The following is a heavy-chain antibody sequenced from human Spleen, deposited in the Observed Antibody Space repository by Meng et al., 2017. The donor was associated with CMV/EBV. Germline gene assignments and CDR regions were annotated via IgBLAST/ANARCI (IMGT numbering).Heavy chain of an antibody. CDR3: TRAPRTPRGFDP. CDR1: GFTFHNAL. J-gene: IGHJ5*02. Sequence: SGFTFHNALMNWVLQAPGKGLEWVGRVKSKTDGGTTDYAAPVKGRFTLSRDESKNTVYLQMNSLKPEDTAVYYCTRAPRTPRGFDPWGQGTLVTVSS. D-gene: IGHD2-15*01. CDR2: VKSKTDGGTT. V-gene: IGHV3-15*01.